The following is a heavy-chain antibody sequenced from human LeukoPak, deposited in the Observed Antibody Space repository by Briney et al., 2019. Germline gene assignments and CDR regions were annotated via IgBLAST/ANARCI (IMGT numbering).Heavy chain of an antibody. Sequence: PGGSLRLSCAASGFTLSHYEVNWVRQTPGKGLEWVSYISDSGNTRHQADSVKGRFTISRDNTKNLLYLQMNSLGVEDTAVYYCATYKRITVRVVPLGGQGTLVTVSS. CDR1: GFTLSHYE. CDR3: ATYKRITVRVVPL. CDR2: ISDSGNTR. D-gene: IGHD3-22*01. J-gene: IGHJ4*02. V-gene: IGHV3-48*03.